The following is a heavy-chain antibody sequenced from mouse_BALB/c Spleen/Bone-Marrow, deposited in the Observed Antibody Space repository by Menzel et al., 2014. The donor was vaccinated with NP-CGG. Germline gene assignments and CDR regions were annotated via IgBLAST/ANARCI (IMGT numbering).Heavy chain of an antibody. CDR2: IWAGGST. Sequence: VQLVESGPGLVAPSQSLSITCTVSGFSLTSYGVHWVRQPPGKGLEWLGVIWAGGSTNYSSALMSRLSISKDSSKSQVFLKMNSLQTDDTAMYHCARDENYYDNYGTMDYWGQGTSVTVSS. V-gene: IGHV2-9*02. CDR3: ARDENYYDNYGTMDY. J-gene: IGHJ4*01. CDR1: GFSLTSYG. D-gene: IGHD2-1*01.